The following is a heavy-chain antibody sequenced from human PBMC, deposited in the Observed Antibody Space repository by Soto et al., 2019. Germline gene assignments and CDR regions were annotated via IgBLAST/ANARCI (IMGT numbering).Heavy chain of an antibody. CDR2: ISGSGGST. J-gene: IGHJ4*02. V-gene: IGHV3-23*01. D-gene: IGHD3-16*02. CDR1: GFTFSSYA. Sequence: GGSLRLSCAASGFTFSSYAMSWVRQAPGKGLEWVSAISGSGGSTYYADSVKGRFTISRDNSKNTLYLQMNSLKAEDTAVYYCAKPDYDYIWASYRDYYFDYWGQGTLVTVSS. CDR3: AKPDYDYIWASYRDYYFDY.